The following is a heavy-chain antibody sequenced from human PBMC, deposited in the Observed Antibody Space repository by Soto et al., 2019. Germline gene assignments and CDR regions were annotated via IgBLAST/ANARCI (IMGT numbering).Heavy chain of an antibody. D-gene: IGHD2-2*01. J-gene: IGHJ4*02. Sequence: QVQLVQSGAEVKKPGASVKVSCKASGYTFTNYGISWVRQAPGQGLEWMGWISAYNGNTDYAQKLQGRVTMTTDTSTRTAYMKLRSLRSDETAVYYCARVGAYCVSTSCHDYWGQGTLVTVSS. CDR1: GYTFTNYG. V-gene: IGHV1-18*01. CDR3: ARVGAYCVSTSCHDY. CDR2: ISAYNGNT.